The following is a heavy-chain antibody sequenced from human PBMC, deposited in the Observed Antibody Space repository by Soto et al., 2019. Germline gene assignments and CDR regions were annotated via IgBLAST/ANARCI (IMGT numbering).Heavy chain of an antibody. CDR2: IYYSGST. CDR1: GCSIISGGYY. Sequence: SETLSLTCTFSGCSIISGGYYWSWIRQHPGKGLEWIGYIYYSGSTYYNPSLKSRVTISVDTSKNQFSLKLSSVTAADTAVYYCARDVASIAVAGTVYYYGMDVWGQGTTVTVSS. CDR3: ARDVASIAVAGTVYYYGMDV. J-gene: IGHJ6*02. D-gene: IGHD6-19*01. V-gene: IGHV4-31*03.